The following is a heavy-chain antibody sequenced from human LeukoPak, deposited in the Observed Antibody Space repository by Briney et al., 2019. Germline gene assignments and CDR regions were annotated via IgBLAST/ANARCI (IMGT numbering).Heavy chain of an antibody. Sequence: SETLSLTCAVYGGSFSGYCWSWIRQPPGKGLEWIGEINHSGSTNYNPSLKSRVTIPVDTSKNQFSLKLSSVTAADTAVYYCARGRRAFNYDFWSGYYTGFDYWGQGTLVTVSS. CDR3: ARGRRAFNYDFWSGYYTGFDY. CDR2: INHSGST. D-gene: IGHD3-3*01. J-gene: IGHJ4*02. CDR1: GGSFSGYC. V-gene: IGHV4-34*01.